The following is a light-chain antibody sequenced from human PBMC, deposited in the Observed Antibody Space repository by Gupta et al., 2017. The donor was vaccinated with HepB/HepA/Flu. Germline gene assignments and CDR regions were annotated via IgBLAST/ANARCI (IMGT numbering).Light chain of an antibody. CDR3: QQTYSAPFT. Sequence: DIQMTQSPSSLSASVGDTVTITCRASQGIGNFLNWYQHKPGKVPELLIFAASSLRSGVPLRFSGSGSVTDVTLTISSLQPEDFTSYYCQQTYSAPFTFGQGTKLEI. V-gene: IGKV1-39*01. CDR1: QGIGNF. J-gene: IGKJ2*01. CDR2: AAS.